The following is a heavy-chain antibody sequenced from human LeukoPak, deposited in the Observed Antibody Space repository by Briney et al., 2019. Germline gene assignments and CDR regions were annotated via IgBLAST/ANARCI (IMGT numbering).Heavy chain of an antibody. D-gene: IGHD5-18*01. CDR2: ISSSSSYI. CDR3: ARAGYRNYYYYMDV. J-gene: IGHJ6*03. CDR1: GFTFNTYS. V-gene: IGHV3-21*01. Sequence: GGSLRLSCAASGFTFNTYSMSWVRQAPGKGLEWVSSISSSSSYIYYADSVKGRFTISRDNAKNSLYLQMNSLRAEDTAVYYCARAGYRNYYYYMDVWGKGTTVTVSS.